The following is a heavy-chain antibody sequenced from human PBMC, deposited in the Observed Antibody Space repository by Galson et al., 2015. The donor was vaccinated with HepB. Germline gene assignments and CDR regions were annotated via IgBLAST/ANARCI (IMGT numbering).Heavy chain of an antibody. D-gene: IGHD5-12*01. CDR1: GGSFNVYY. CDR3: ARGRYSGYVDY. CDR2: INHRGST. V-gene: IGHV4-34*01. Sequence: ETLSLTCAVYGGSFNVYYWNWIRQPPGKGLEWIGEINHRGSTNYNPSLKSRVTISVDTSNNQFSLKLSSVTAADTAVYYCARGRYSGYVDYWGQGTLVTVSS. J-gene: IGHJ4*02.